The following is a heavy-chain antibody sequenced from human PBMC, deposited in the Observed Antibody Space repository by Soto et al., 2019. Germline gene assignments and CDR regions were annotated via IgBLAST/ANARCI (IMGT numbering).Heavy chain of an antibody. D-gene: IGHD2-2*01. Sequence: PGGSLRLSCAASGFTFSSYGMHWVRQAPGKGLEWVAVIWYDGSNKYYADSVKGRFTISRDNSKNTLYLQMNSLRVEDTALYYCVRKYPGTRPFDYWGQGTLVTVSS. J-gene: IGHJ4*01. CDR3: VRKYPGTRPFDY. V-gene: IGHV3-33*01. CDR2: IWYDGSNK. CDR1: GFTFSSYG.